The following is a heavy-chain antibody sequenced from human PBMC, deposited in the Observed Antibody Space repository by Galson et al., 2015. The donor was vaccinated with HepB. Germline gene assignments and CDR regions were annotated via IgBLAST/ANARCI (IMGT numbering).Heavy chain of an antibody. CDR1: GYTFTSYY. V-gene: IGHV1-46*01. CDR3: ARGSEFWSDYLEYYFDD. CDR2: INPSGGST. Sequence: SVRVSCKASGYTFTSYYMHWVRQAPGQGLEWMGIINPSGGSTSYAQKFQGRVTMTRDTSTSTVYMQVNSLRSEDTAVYYCARGSEFWSDYLEYYFDDWGQGTLVTVSS. J-gene: IGHJ4*02. D-gene: IGHD3-3*01.